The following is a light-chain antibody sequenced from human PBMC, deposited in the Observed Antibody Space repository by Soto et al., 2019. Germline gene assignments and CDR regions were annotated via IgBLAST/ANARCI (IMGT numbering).Light chain of an antibody. CDR2: GAS. CDR3: QQRTNWLT. J-gene: IGKJ4*01. V-gene: IGKV3-11*01. CDR1: QSVWSH. Sequence: ETVLTQSPATLSLSPGERATLSCRASQSVWSHLAWYQQKPGQAPRLLIYGASNRATGIPARFSGSESGTDFTLTISSLEPEDFAGYYCQQRTNWLTFGGGNKVEIK.